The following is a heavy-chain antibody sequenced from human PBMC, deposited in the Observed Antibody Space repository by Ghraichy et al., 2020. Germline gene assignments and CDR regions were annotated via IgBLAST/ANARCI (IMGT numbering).Heavy chain of an antibody. Sequence: ASVKVSCKAAGYTFTDYHGDYIHWVRQAPGQGLEWMGWISPYSGGTNYAQKFQGRVTMTRDTSISTAYMELTSLTSDDTARYYCARGQTNYYDTRGYLRGWFDPWGQGTLVTVSS. J-gene: IGHJ5*02. V-gene: IGHV1-2*02. CDR1: GYTFTDYHGDY. CDR3: ARGQTNYYDTRGYLRGWFDP. CDR2: ISPYSGGT. D-gene: IGHD3-22*01.